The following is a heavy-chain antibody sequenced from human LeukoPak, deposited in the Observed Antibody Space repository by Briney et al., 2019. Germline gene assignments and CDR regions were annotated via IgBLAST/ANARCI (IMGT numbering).Heavy chain of an antibody. V-gene: IGHV3-23*01. D-gene: IGHD4-17*01. Sequence: GRSLRLSCAASGFTFSSYAMHWVRQAPGKGLEWVSAISGSGGSTYYADSVKGRFTISRDNSKNTLYLQMNSLRAEDTAVYYCAKDHDYGDYEDWFDPWGQGTLVTVSS. CDR3: AKDHDYGDYEDWFDP. CDR1: GFTFSSYA. J-gene: IGHJ5*02. CDR2: ISGSGGST.